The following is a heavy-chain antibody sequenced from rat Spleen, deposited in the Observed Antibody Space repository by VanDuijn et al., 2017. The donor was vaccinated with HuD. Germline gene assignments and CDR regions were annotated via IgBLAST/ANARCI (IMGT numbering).Heavy chain of an antibody. D-gene: IGHD4-3*01. J-gene: IGHJ3*01. V-gene: IGHV2-13*01. Sequence: QVQLKESGPGLVQPSQTLSLTCTVSGFSLISYAVNWVRQPPGKGLEGRGGIWGDGSTNYNSALKSRLSISRDTSKSQVFLKMNSQQTXDXAIXXXTRXXGGXXXHWXXXWGQGTXXTVSS. CDR2: IWGDGST. CDR1: GFSLISYA. CDR3: TRXXGGXXXHWXXX.